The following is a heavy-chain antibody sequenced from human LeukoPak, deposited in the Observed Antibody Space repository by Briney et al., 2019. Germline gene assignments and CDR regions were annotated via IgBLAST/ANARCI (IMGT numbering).Heavy chain of an antibody. D-gene: IGHD1-1*01. CDR1: GGTFSSNA. Sequence: GASVKVSCKASGGTFSSNALSWVRQAPGQGLEWMGGIIPIYGTTNYAQKFQGRVTITADKSTSTAYMELSSLRSDDTAVYYCAREYDVDCMDVWGKGTTVTVSS. J-gene: IGHJ6*03. CDR2: IIPIYGTT. V-gene: IGHV1-69*06. CDR3: AREYDVDCMDV.